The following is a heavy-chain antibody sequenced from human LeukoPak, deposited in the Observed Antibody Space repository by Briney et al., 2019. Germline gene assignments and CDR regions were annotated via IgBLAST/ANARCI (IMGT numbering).Heavy chain of an antibody. CDR2: VSYVGSNK. CDR3: AREGLYCSGGSCYFDY. CDR1: GFTISSYA. Sequence: SLRLTCAASGFTISSYAMHWVGQATAKGLEWGAVVSYVGSNKYYADSVKGRFTISRDNSKNTLYLQMNSLRAEDTAVYYCAREGLYCSGGSCYFDYWGQGTLVTVSS. J-gene: IGHJ4*02. V-gene: IGHV3-30-3*01. D-gene: IGHD2-15*01.